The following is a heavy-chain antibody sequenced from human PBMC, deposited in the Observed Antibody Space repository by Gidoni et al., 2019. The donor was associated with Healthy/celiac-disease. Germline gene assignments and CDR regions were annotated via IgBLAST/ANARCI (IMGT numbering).Heavy chain of an antibody. J-gene: IGHJ4*02. Sequence: QLQLQASAPGLVKPSETLSLTCTLSGGSLSSISYYWGWIRQPPGKGLEWIGSIYYSGRTYYNPSLKSRGTISVDTAKNQFSLKLSSVNAADTAVYYCASGIAAAGNLGENWGQGTLVTVSS. CDR1: GGSLSSISYY. CDR3: ASGIAAAGNLGEN. CDR2: IYYSGRT. D-gene: IGHD6-13*01. V-gene: IGHV4-39*01.